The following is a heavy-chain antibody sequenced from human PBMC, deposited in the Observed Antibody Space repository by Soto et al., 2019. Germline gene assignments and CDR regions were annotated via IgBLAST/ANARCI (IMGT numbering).Heavy chain of an antibody. V-gene: IGHV3-30*18. CDR3: AKDWVGGSNRYQLDY. D-gene: IGHD4-4*01. CDR2: ISHGVTRK. CDR1: RFTFSDYG. Sequence: QVLLVESGGGVVQPGRSLRLSCAASRFTFSDYGMHWVRQAPGKGLEWVAGISHGVTRKSYSDSVKGRFIISRDNSKKMLYLQLNSLRREDTAVYYCAKDWVGGSNRYQLDYWGRGTLVTVSS. J-gene: IGHJ4*02.